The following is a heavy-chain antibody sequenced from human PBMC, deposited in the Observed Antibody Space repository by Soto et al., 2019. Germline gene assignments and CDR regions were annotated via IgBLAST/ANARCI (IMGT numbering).Heavy chain of an antibody. D-gene: IGHD6-13*01. V-gene: IGHV3-30*18. CDR3: ANDLSSSSPYYGMYV. J-gene: IGHJ6*02. CDR1: GFTFSSYG. Sequence: QVQLVESGGGVVQPGRSLRLSCAASGFTFSSYGMHWVRQAPGKGLEWVAVISYDGSKKYYADSVKGRFTISRDNSKNALYLQMNSLRAEDAAVYYCANDLSSSSPYYGMYVWGRGTTVPVS. CDR2: ISYDGSKK.